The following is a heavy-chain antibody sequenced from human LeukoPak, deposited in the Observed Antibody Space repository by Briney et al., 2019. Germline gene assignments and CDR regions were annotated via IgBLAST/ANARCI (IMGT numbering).Heavy chain of an antibody. V-gene: IGHV3-53*01. CDR2: IYSGGST. Sequence: GGSLRLSCAASGFTVSSNYMSWVRQAPGKGLEWVSVIYSGGSTYHADSVKGRFTISRDNSKNTLYLQMNSLRAEDTAVYYCARVSMEGYSSGWYSDYWGQGTLVTVSS. J-gene: IGHJ4*02. CDR3: ARVSMEGYSSGWYSDY. CDR1: GFTVSSNY. D-gene: IGHD6-19*01.